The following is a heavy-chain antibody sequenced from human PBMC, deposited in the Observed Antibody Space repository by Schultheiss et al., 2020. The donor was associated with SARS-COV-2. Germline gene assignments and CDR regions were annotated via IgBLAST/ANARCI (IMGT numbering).Heavy chain of an antibody. V-gene: IGHV3-33*01. D-gene: IGHD2-2*01. CDR3: ARDDYGNIVVVPAALDY. J-gene: IGHJ4*02. CDR2: IWYDGSNK. CDR1: GFTFSSYG. Sequence: SLKISCAASGFTFSSYGMHWVRQAPGKGLEWVAVIWYDGSNKYYADSVKGRFTISRDNSKNTLYLQMNSLRAEDTAVYYCARDDYGNIVVVPAALDYWGQGTLVTVSS.